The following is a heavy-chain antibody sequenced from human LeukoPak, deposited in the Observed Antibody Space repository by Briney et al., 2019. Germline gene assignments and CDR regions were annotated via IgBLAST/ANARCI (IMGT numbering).Heavy chain of an antibody. D-gene: IGHD3-22*01. CDR1: GGSISSSYYY. CDR3: ARVDDSSGYLDY. Sequence: SETLSLTCTVSGGSISSSYYYWGWIRQPPGKGLEWIGYIYYSGSTYYNPSLKSRVTISVDTSKNQFSLKLSSVTAADTAVYYCARVDDSSGYLDYWGQGTLVTVSS. CDR2: IYYSGST. J-gene: IGHJ4*02. V-gene: IGHV4-31*03.